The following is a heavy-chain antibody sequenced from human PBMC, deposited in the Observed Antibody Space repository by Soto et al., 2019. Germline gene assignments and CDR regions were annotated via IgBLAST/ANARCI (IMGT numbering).Heavy chain of an antibody. J-gene: IGHJ4*02. CDR3: ARDWGTDCSGGSCYFSYFDY. CDR2: IWYDGSNK. Sequence: GGSLSLSCAASGFTFSSYGMHWVRQAPGKGLEWVAVIWYDGSNKYYADSVKGRFTISRDNSKNTLYLQMNSLRAEDTAVYYCARDWGTDCSGGSCYFSYFDYWGQGTLVTVSS. CDR1: GFTFSSYG. D-gene: IGHD2-15*01. V-gene: IGHV3-33*01.